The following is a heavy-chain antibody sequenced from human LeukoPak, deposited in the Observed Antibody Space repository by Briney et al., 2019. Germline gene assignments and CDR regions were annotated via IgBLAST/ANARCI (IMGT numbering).Heavy chain of an antibody. CDR2: ISSSGSTI. D-gene: IGHD5-18*01. CDR3: ASDSYGAGLGFDI. V-gene: IGHV3-48*03. Sequence: GGPLRLSCAASGFTFSSYEMNWVRQAPGKGLEWVSYISSSGSTIYYADSVKGRFTISRDNAKNSLYLQMNSLRAEDTAVYYCASDSYGAGLGFDIWGQGTMVTVSS. J-gene: IGHJ3*02. CDR1: GFTFSSYE.